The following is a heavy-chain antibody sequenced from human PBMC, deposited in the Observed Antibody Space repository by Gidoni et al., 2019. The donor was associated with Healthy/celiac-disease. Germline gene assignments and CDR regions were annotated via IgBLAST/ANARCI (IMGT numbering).Heavy chain of an antibody. J-gene: IGHJ5*02. CDR2: IYYSGST. CDR3: ERHHESYWFDP. V-gene: IGHV4-39*01. CDR1: GGSISSSSYY. Sequence: QLQLHESPPGLVQPSETLSLTCTVSGGSISSSSYYWGWIRQPPGKGLEWIGSIYYSGSTYDNPSLKSRVTISVDTYKNQLSLKLSSVTAADTAVYYCERHHESYWFDPWGQGTLVTVSS.